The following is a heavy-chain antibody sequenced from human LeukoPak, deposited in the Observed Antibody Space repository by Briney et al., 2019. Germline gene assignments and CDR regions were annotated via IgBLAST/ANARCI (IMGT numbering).Heavy chain of an antibody. CDR1: GFTFRNYA. D-gene: IGHD1-26*01. Sequence: GGSLRLSCAASGFTFRNYAMSWVRQAPGKGLEWVSAISDSGGSTNYAESVKGRFTISRDNSKNTLYLEVISLRAEDTAVYYCASSGRFYFYYMDVWGKGTTVTVSS. CDR3: ASSGRFYFYYMDV. J-gene: IGHJ6*03. V-gene: IGHV3-23*01. CDR2: ISDSGGST.